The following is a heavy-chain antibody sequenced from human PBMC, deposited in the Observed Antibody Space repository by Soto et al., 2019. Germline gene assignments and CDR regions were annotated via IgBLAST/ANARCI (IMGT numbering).Heavy chain of an antibody. CDR2: IYYSGST. CDR1: GGSISSGGYY. V-gene: IGHV4-31*03. D-gene: IGHD2-2*01. CDR3: ARDRGGWGLVPAAMFDP. Sequence: QVQLQESGPGLVKPSQTLSLTCTVSGGSISSGGYYWSWIRQHPGKGLEWIGYIYYSGSTYYNPSLKSRVTISVDTSKNQFSLKLSSVTAADTAVYYCARDRGGWGLVPAAMFDPWGQGTLVTVSS. J-gene: IGHJ5*02.